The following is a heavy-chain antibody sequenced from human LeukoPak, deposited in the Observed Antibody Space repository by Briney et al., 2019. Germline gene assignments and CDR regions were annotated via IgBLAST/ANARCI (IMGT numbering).Heavy chain of an antibody. CDR1: GFTFSSYA. D-gene: IGHD3-16*01. V-gene: IGHV3-30*04. J-gene: IGHJ4*02. Sequence: GGSLRLSCAASGFTFSSYAMHWVRQAPGKGLEWVAVISYDGSNKYYADSVKGRFTISRDNAKDSLYLQMNSLRDEDTAAYYCARSLGDDWGQGTLVTVSS. CDR2: ISYDGSNK. CDR3: ARSLGDD.